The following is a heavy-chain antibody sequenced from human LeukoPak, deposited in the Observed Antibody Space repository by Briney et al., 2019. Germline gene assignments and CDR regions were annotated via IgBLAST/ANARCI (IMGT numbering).Heavy chain of an antibody. CDR1: GGSFSGYY. CDR2: FYTSGST. D-gene: IGHD3-22*01. V-gene: IGHV4-59*10. Sequence: SETLSLTCAVYGGSFSGYYRSWIRQPAGKGLEWIGRFYTSGSTKYNPSLKSRVTMSEDTSKNHFSLKLSSVTAADTAVYFCARGPYSYDSSGAFDIWGQGTMVTVSS. J-gene: IGHJ3*02. CDR3: ARGPYSYDSSGAFDI.